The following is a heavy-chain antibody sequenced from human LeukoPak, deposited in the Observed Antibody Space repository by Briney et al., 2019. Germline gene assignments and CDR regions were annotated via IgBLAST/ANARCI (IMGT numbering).Heavy chain of an antibody. J-gene: IGHJ4*02. CDR1: GFTFDDYA. CDR3: VKDGMAVAGTAPLDY. V-gene: IGHV3-64D*08. CDR2: ISSSGDST. D-gene: IGHD6-19*01. Sequence: TGGSLRLSCAASGFTFDDYAMHWVRQAPGKGLEYVSAISSSGDSTYYADSVKGRFTISRDNSKNTLYLQMSSLRPEDAAVYYCVKDGMAVAGTAPLDYWGLGILVTVSS.